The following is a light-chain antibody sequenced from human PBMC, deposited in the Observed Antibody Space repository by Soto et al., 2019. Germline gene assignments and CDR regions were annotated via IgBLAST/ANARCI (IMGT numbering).Light chain of an antibody. J-gene: IGKJ3*01. Sequence: DIQLTQSPSFLSASVGDRVTIACRASQGIGRFLVWYQQKPGKAPNLLINGASSLQSGVPSRFSGSGSGTDFTLTISNLQPEDFATYYCQQTYSTPFTFGPGTKVDIK. V-gene: IGKV1-39*01. CDR2: GAS. CDR1: QGIGRF. CDR3: QQTYSTPFT.